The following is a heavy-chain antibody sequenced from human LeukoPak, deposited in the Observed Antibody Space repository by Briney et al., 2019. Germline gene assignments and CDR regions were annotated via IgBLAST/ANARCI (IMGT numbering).Heavy chain of an antibody. CDR3: ARHRSGYSFDF. CDR2: IHYSGTT. Sequence: PGGSLRLSCAASGFTVSSNYMSWVRQPPGKGLEWIGSIHYSGTTYYNPSHKSRVTVSVDTSKSQFSLKVSSVTAADTAVYYCARHRSGYSFDFWGQGTLVTVSS. V-gene: IGHV4-39*01. D-gene: IGHD3-3*01. J-gene: IGHJ4*02. CDR1: GFTVSSNY.